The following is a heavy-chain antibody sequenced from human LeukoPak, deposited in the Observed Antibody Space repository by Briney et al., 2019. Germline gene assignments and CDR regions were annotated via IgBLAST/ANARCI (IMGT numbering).Heavy chain of an antibody. CDR3: ARVFPLWELPDY. Sequence: PGGSLRLSCAASGFTFSSYDMHWVRQATGKGLEWVSAIGTAGDTYYPGSVKGRFTISRENAKNSLYLQMNSLRAGDTAVYYCARVFPLWELPDYWGQGTLVTVSS. J-gene: IGHJ4*02. CDR2: IGTAGDT. CDR1: GFTFSSYD. D-gene: IGHD1-26*01. V-gene: IGHV3-13*01.